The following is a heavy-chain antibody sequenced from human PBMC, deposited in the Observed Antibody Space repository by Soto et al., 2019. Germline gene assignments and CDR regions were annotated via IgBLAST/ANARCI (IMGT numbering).Heavy chain of an antibody. CDR3: AKDELGYCSSTSCYPIDY. CDR2: ISYDGSNK. V-gene: IGHV3-30*18. Sequence: GGSLRLSCAASGFTFSSYGMHWVRQAPGKGLEWVAVISYDGSNKYYADSVKGRFTISRDNSKNTLYLQMNSLRAEDTAVYYCAKDELGYCSSTSCYPIDYWGQGTLVTVYS. D-gene: IGHD2-2*01. CDR1: GFTFSSYG. J-gene: IGHJ4*02.